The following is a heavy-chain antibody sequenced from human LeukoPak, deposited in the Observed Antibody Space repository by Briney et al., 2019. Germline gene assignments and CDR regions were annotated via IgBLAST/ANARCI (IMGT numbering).Heavy chain of an antibody. V-gene: IGHV4-59*01. CDR2: IYYSGST. CDR3: AMAKYYYYYYMDV. J-gene: IGHJ6*03. CDR1: GGSISSYY. Sequence: TSETLSLTCTVSGGSISSYYWSWIRQPPGKGLEWIGYIYYSGSTNYNPSLKSRVTISVDTSKNQFSLKLSSVTAADTAVYYCAMAKYYYYYYMDVWGKGTTVTISS.